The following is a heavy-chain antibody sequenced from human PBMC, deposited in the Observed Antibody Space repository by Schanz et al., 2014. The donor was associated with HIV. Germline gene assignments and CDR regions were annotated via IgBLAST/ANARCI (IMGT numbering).Heavy chain of an antibody. Sequence: QVQMVESGGGVVQPGRSLRLSCAASGFTLSNSAMHWVRQAPGKGLGWVAVIWYDGSNKYYVDSVKGRFTISRDNSKNTLYLQMNSLRTEDTAVYYCAKAAVTDYLDYWGQGTLVTVSP. CDR2: IWYDGSNK. D-gene: IGHD2-21*02. J-gene: IGHJ4*02. CDR3: AKAAVTDYLDY. CDR1: GFTLSNSA. V-gene: IGHV3-30*04.